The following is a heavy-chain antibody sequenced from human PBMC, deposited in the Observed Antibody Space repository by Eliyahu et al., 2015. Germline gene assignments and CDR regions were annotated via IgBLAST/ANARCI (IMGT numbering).Heavy chain of an antibody. CDR2: IRSKAYGGTT. D-gene: IGHD2-2*01. Sequence: EVQLVESGGGLVKPGRSLRLSCTASGFTFGDYAMSWFRQAPGKGLEWVGFIRSKAYGGTTEYAASVKGRFTISRDDSKSIAYLQMNSLKTEDTAVYYCTRDCSSTSCYPNAFDIWGQGTMVTVSS. CDR1: GFTFGDYA. J-gene: IGHJ3*02. V-gene: IGHV3-49*05. CDR3: TRDCSSTSCYPNAFDI.